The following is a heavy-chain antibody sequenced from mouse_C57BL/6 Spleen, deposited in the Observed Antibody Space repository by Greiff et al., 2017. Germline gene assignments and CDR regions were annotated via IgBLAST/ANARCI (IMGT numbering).Heavy chain of an antibody. CDR1: GYTFTSYW. CDR2: INPSNGGT. Sequence: QVQLKQPGTELVKPGASVKLSCKASGYTFTSYWMHWVKQRPGQGLEWIGNINPSNGGTNYNEKFKSKATLTVDKSSSTAYMQLSSLTSEDSAVYYCARLGYSNYVGNWYFDVWGTGTTVTVSS. J-gene: IGHJ1*03. V-gene: IGHV1-53*01. CDR3: ARLGYSNYVGNWYFDV. D-gene: IGHD2-5*01.